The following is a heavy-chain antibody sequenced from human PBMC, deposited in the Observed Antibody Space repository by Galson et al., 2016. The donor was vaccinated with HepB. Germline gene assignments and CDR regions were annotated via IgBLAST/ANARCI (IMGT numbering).Heavy chain of an antibody. CDR2: ISSDGFRT. J-gene: IGHJ4*02. V-gene: IGHV3-30-3*02. Sequence: SLRLSCAASGFTFNSYPIHWVRQAPGKGLEWLALISSDGFRTRYADSVTGRFTISRDNSKSTVYLHMDSLRPEDTAIYYCAKDAYYGDYALDYWGQGSLVTVSS. CDR1: GFTFNSYP. D-gene: IGHD4-17*01. CDR3: AKDAYYGDYALDY.